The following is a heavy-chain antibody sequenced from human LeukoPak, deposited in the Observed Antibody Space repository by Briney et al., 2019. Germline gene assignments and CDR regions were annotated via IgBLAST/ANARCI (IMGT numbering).Heavy chain of an antibody. Sequence: SETLSLTCAVYGGSFSGYYWSWIRQPPGKGLEWIGEINHSGSTNYNPSLKSRVTISVDASKNQFSLKLSSVTAADTAVYYCARGRRGGGQLVRYYYYYYMDVWGKGTTVTVSS. CDR3: ARGRRGGGQLVRYYYYYYMDV. D-gene: IGHD6-6*01. V-gene: IGHV4-34*01. J-gene: IGHJ6*03. CDR2: INHSGST. CDR1: GGSFSGYY.